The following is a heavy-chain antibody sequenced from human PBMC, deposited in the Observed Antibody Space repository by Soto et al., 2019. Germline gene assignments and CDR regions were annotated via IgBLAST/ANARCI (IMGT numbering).Heavy chain of an antibody. V-gene: IGHV3-30*18. CDR2: ISYDGSNK. Sequence: PGGSLRLSCAASGFTFSSYGMHWVRQAPGKGLGWVAVISYDGSNKYYADSVKGRFTISRDNSKNTLYLQMNSLRAEDTAVYYCAKDLGYDFWSGYHTFADWGHGTLVIVSS. D-gene: IGHD3-3*01. CDR1: GFTFSSYG. J-gene: IGHJ4*01. CDR3: AKDLGYDFWSGYHTFAD.